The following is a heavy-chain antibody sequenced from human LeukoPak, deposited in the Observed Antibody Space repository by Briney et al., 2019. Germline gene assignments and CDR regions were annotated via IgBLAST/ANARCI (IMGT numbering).Heavy chain of an antibody. J-gene: IGHJ4*02. Sequence: GGSLRLSCAAYGFTFSNYDVSWVRQAPGKGLEWVSAISGSGDRTHYADSVKGRFTISRDNSKNMLYLRIDSLRAEDTAVYYCAKPSSGNYPPTGYWGQGTLVTVSS. V-gene: IGHV3-23*01. CDR2: ISGSGDRT. CDR1: GFTFSNYD. CDR3: AKPSSGNYPPTGY. D-gene: IGHD1-26*01.